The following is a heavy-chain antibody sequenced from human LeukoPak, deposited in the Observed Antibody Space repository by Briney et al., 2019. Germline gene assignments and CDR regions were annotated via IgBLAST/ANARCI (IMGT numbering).Heavy chain of an antibody. CDR3: ARHSGNSGSYYFDY. D-gene: IGHD5-12*01. V-gene: IGHV3-53*01. J-gene: IGHJ4*02. CDR1: GFTVSSNS. Sequence: PGGSLRLSCAASGFTVSSNSVSWVRQAPGKGLEWVSLIYGGGSTYYADSVKGRFTISRDNSKSTLYLQMNSLRPEDTAVYYCARHSGNSGSYYFDYWGQGTLVTVSS. CDR2: IYGGGST.